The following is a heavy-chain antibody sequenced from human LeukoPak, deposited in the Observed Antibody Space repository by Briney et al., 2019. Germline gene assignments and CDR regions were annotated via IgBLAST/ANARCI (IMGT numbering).Heavy chain of an antibody. V-gene: IGHV3-21*04. CDR3: AREGVDYFFDY. Sequence: GGSLRLSCAASGFTFSSYSMNWVRQAPGKGLEWVSSISSSSSYIYYADSVKGRFTISSDNSKNMVYLQMNSLRVEDTAVYYCAREGVDYFFDYWGQGTLVTVSS. D-gene: IGHD5-24*01. J-gene: IGHJ4*02. CDR1: GFTFSSYS. CDR2: ISSSSSYI.